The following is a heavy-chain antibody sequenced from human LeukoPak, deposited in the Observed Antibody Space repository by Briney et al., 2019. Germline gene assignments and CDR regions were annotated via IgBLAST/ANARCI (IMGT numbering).Heavy chain of an antibody. D-gene: IGHD6-13*01. V-gene: IGHV1-46*01. J-gene: IGHJ6*03. CDR1: GYTFTSYY. Sequence: ASVKVSCKASGYTFTSYYMHWVRQAPGQGLEWMGIINPSGGSTSYAQKFQGRVTMTRDTSTSTVYMELSSLRSEDTAVYYCARGWSSSTVGTYYYYYYYMDVWGKGTTVTVSS. CDR2: INPSGGST. CDR3: ARGWSSSTVGTYYYYYYYMDV.